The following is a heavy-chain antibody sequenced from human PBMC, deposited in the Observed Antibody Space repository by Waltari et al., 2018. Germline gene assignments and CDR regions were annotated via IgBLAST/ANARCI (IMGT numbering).Heavy chain of an antibody. J-gene: IGHJ2*01. V-gene: IGHV4-38-2*01. CDR3: ARPQGGDRTRDWYFDL. CDR2: IYHSGST. Sequence: QVQLQESGPGLVKPSETLSLTCAVSGYSISSGYYWGWIRQPPGKGLEWIGSIYHSGSTYDNPSPKSSVTISVDTSKNQFSLKLSSVTAADTAVYYCARPQGGDRTRDWYFDLWGRGTLVTVSS. CDR1: GYSISSGYY. D-gene: IGHD2-21*02.